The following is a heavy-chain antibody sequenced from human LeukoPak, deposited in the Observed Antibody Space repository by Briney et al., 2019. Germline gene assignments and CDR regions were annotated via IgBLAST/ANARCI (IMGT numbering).Heavy chain of an antibody. Sequence: SETLSLTCTVSGGSISSYYWSWIRQPPGKGLEWIGYIYYSGSTNHNPSLKSRVTISVDTSKNQFSLKLSSVTAADTAVYYCARDLGVGTYYYDSSGYSDAFDIWGQGTMVTVSS. V-gene: IGHV4-59*01. CDR1: GGSISSYY. J-gene: IGHJ3*02. CDR3: ARDLGVGTYYYDSSGYSDAFDI. CDR2: IYYSGST. D-gene: IGHD3-22*01.